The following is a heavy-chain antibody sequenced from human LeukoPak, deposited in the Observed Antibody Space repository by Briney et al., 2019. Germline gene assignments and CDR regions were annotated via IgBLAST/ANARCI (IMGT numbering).Heavy chain of an antibody. Sequence: GGSLRLSCEASGFTFSFNWMSWVRQAPGKGLEWVSVISHGGDSAWYADSVKGRFTISRDNSKSTLFLQMNSLRADDTAMYYCAKGRSGWYEGLDYWGQGILVTVSS. CDR1: GFTFSFNW. CDR2: ISHGGDSA. D-gene: IGHD6-19*01. V-gene: IGHV3-23*01. CDR3: AKGRSGWYEGLDY. J-gene: IGHJ4*02.